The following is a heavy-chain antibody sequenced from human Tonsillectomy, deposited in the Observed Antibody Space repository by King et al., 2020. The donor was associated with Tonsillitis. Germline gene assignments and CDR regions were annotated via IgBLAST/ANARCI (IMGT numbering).Heavy chain of an antibody. CDR2: ISSSGSYT. CDR3: ASPGGHEGDAFDI. Sequence: VQLVESGGGLVKPGGSLRLSCAASGFTFSDYYMSWIRQAPGKGLEWVSYISSSGSYTNYADSVKGRFTISRDNAKNLLYLQMNSLRAEDTAVYYCASPGGHEGDAFDIWGQGKMVTVSS. D-gene: IGHD3-10*01. V-gene: IGHV3-11*06. CDR1: GFTFSDYY. J-gene: IGHJ3*02.